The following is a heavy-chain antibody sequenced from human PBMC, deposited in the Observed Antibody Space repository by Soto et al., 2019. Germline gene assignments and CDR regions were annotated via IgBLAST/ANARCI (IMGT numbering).Heavy chain of an antibody. CDR1: GFTFSSYS. Sequence: GGSLRLSCAASGFTFSSYSMNWVRQAPGKGLEWVSSISSSSSYIYYADSVKGRFTISRDNAKNSLYLQMNSLRAEDTAVYYCARAAGSGSYYKYWGQGTLVTVSS. V-gene: IGHV3-21*01. J-gene: IGHJ4*02. CDR2: ISSSSSYI. D-gene: IGHD3-10*01. CDR3: ARAAGSGSYYKY.